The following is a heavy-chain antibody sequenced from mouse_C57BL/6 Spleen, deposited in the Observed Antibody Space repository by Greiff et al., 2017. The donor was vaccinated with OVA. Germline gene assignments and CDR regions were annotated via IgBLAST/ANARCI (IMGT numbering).Heavy chain of an antibody. CDR1: GYTFTSYW. CDR3: ARGGDITTVVAHYAMDY. Sequence: QVQLQQPGAELVMPGASVKLSCKASGYTFTSYWMHWVKQRPGQGLEWIGEIDPSDSDTNYNQKFKGKSTLTVDKSSSTAYMQLSSLTSEDSAVYYCARGGDITTVVAHYAMDYWGQGTSVTVSS. V-gene: IGHV1-69*01. J-gene: IGHJ4*01. D-gene: IGHD1-1*01. CDR2: IDPSDSDT.